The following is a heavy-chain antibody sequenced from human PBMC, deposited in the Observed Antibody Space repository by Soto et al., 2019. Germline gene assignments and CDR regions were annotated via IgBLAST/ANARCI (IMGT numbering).Heavy chain of an antibody. J-gene: IGHJ4*02. D-gene: IGHD6-19*01. CDR3: ARARNLGPWYGSGRRQGGYFDY. CDR2: INPSGGST. CDR1: GYTFTSYY. Sequence: QVQLVQSGAEVKKPGASVKVSCKASGYTFTSYYMHWVRQAPGQGLEWMGIINPSGGSTSYAQKCQGRVTINRDKGKSTVYMEQSSVKSEDTDVYYCARARNLGPWYGSGRRQGGYFDYWGQGTLVTVSS. V-gene: IGHV1-46*03.